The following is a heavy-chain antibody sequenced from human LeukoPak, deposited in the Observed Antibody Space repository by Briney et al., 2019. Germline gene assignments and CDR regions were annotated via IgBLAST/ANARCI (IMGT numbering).Heavy chain of an antibody. CDR2: IYYSGSN. Sequence: SETLSLTCTVSGGSISSYYWSWIRQPPGKGLEWIGYIYYSGSNNYNPSLKSRVTISVDTSKNQFSLKLSSVTAADTAVYLCARRLLWFGEFGGWGQGTLVTVSS. V-gene: IGHV4-59*01. CDR3: ARRLLWFGEFGG. J-gene: IGHJ4*02. D-gene: IGHD3-10*01. CDR1: GGSISSYY.